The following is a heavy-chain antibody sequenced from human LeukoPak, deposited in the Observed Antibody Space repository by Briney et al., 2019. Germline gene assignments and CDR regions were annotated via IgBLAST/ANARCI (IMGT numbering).Heavy chain of an antibody. Sequence: SGGSLRLSCAASGYPFSGSDIHSVRQAPGKGLEWVAFVSHEGTSKFYAESVKGRFGISRDNSKSTTYLQMNGLRPDETAVYYCAKTTGGWPRFFDHWGQGTLVAVSS. CDR1: GYPFSGSD. D-gene: IGHD6-19*01. V-gene: IGHV3-30*18. CDR2: VSHEGTSK. J-gene: IGHJ4*02. CDR3: AKTTGGWPRFFDH.